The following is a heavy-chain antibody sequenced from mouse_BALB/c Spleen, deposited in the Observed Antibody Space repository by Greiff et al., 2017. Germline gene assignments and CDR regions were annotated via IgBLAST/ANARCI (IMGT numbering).Heavy chain of an antibody. J-gene: IGHJ3*01. Sequence: QVQLKQSGAELAKPGASVKMSCKASGYTFTSYWMHWVKQRPGQGLEWIGYINPSTGYTEYNQKFKDKATLTADKSSSTAYMQLGSLTSEDSAVYYCARSRYGFAYWGQGTVVTVSA. CDR3: ARSRYGFAY. D-gene: IGHD2-14*01. V-gene: IGHV1-7*01. CDR1: GYTFTSYW. CDR2: INPSTGYT.